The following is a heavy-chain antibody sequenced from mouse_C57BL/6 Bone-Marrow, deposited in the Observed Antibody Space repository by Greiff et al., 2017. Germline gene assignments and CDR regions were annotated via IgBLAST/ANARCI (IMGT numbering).Heavy chain of an antibody. CDR3: ARMDY. V-gene: IGHV1-59*01. CDR2: IDPSDSYT. J-gene: IGHJ4*01. CDR1: GYTFTSYW. Sequence: QVQLQQPGAELVRPGTSVKLSCKASGYTFTSYWMHWGKQRPGQGLEWIGVIDPSDSYTNYNQKFKGKATLTVDTSSSTAYMQLSSLTSEDSAVYYCARMDYWGQGTSVTVSS.